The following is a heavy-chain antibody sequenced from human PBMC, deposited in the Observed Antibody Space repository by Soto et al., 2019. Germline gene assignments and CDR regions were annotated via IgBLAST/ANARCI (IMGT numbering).Heavy chain of an antibody. D-gene: IGHD5-18*01. CDR2: IYYSGST. J-gene: IGHJ6*02. CDR1: GGPISSSSYY. V-gene: IGHV4-39*01. CDR3: ASGAAMVTAFGYGMDV. Sequence: ETLSLTCTVSGGPISSSSYYWGWIRQPPGKGLEWIGSIYYSGSTYYNPSLKSRVTISVDTSKNQFSLQLSSVTAADTAVYYCASGAAMVTAFGYGMDVWGQGTTVTVSS.